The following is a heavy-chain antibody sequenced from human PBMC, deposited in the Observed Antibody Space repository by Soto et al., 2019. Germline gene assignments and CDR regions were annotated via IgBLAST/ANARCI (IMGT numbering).Heavy chain of an antibody. V-gene: IGHV4-31*03. CDR2: IYYSGST. J-gene: IGHJ6*02. CDR3: AREGPAPYYYSGMDV. D-gene: IGHD2-2*01. CDR1: GGSISSGGYF. Sequence: QVQLQESGPGLVKPSQTLSLTCTVSGGSISSGGYFWSWIRQHPGKGLEWIGFIYYSGSTYYNPSLKSRVTISVATSKTPFSLKLSSLTAADTAVYYCAREGPAPYYYSGMDVWAQATTVTVSS.